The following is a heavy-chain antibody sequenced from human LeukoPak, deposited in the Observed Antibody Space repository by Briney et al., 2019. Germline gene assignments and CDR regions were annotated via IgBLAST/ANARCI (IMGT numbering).Heavy chain of an antibody. Sequence: ASVKVSCKASGYTFTSYYMHWVRQAPGQGLEWMGIINPSGGSTSYAQKFQGRVTMTRDTSTSTVCMELSSLRSEDTAVYYCARDREQLRGMDVWGQGTTVTVSS. J-gene: IGHJ6*02. CDR1: GYTFTSYY. D-gene: IGHD6-6*01. V-gene: IGHV1-46*01. CDR2: INPSGGST. CDR3: ARDREQLRGMDV.